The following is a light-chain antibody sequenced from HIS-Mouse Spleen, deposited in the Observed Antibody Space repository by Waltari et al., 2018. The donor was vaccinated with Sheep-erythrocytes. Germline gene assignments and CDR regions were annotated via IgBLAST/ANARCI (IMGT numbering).Light chain of an antibody. CDR1: RSDVGSYHL. V-gene: IGLV2-23*01. CDR3: CSYAGSSTPWV. CDR2: EGS. J-gene: IGLJ3*02. Sequence: QSALTQPASVSGSPGQSITISCTGTRSDVGSYHLVSWYQQHPGKAPNLMIYEGSKRPSGVSNRFSGSKSGNTASLTISGLQAEDEADYYCCSYAGSSTPWVFGGGTKLTVL.